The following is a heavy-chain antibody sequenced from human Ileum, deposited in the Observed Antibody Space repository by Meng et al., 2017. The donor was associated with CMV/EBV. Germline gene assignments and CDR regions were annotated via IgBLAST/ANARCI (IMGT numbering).Heavy chain of an antibody. J-gene: IGHJ5*02. CDR3: AREESNDVLTGSYCFDP. Sequence: TSTGYQMHWVRTTAGQQLEWMGIINPSNGLTNYAQSFEGRLTITRDTSTRTVYMELSSLGSEDTAVYFCAREESNDVLTGSYCFDPWGQGTLVTVSS. CDR1: TSTGYQ. V-gene: IGHV1-46*01. CDR2: INPSNGLT. D-gene: IGHD3-9*01.